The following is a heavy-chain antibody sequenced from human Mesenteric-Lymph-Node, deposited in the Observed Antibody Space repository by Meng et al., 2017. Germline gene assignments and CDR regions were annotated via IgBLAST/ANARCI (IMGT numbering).Heavy chain of an antibody. CDR2: IYHSGST. J-gene: IGHJ4*02. D-gene: IGHD1-1*01. Sequence: QVRRQESGPGLVKPSGTLSLACAVSGGSISSGYWWSWVRQPPGKGLEWIGEIYHSGSTNYNPSLKSRVTISVDKSKNQFSLKLSSVTAADTAVYYCGRDQGRQLINHWGQGTLVTVSS. V-gene: IGHV4-4*02. CDR1: GGSISSGYW. CDR3: GRDQGRQLINH.